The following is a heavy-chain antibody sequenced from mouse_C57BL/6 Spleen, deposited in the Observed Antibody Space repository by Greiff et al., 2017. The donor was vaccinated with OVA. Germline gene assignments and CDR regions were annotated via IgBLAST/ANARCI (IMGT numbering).Heavy chain of an antibody. D-gene: IGHD1-1*01. CDR1: GYAFSSYW. CDR2: IYPGDGDT. V-gene: IGHV1-80*01. CDR3: ARCGSSYEWYFDV. J-gene: IGHJ1*03. Sequence: QVQLQQSGAELVKPGASVKISCKASGYAFSSYWMNWVKQRPGKGLEWIGQIYPGDGDTNYNGKFKGKATLTADKSSSTAYMQLSSLTSEDSAVYFCARCGSSYEWYFDVWGTGTTVTVSS.